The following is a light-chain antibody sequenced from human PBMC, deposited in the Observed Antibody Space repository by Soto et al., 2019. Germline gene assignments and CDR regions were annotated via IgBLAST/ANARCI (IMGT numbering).Light chain of an antibody. CDR2: EVS. V-gene: IGLV2-23*02. CDR1: RSDVGSYNL. Sequence: QSVLTQPASVSGSPGQSITIFCTGSRSDVGSYNLVSWYQQHPGQAPKLIIHEVSKRPSGISDRFSGSKSGNTASLTISGLQAEDEADYYCSSFAGSGNWVFGGGTKLTVL. J-gene: IGLJ3*02. CDR3: SSFAGSGNWV.